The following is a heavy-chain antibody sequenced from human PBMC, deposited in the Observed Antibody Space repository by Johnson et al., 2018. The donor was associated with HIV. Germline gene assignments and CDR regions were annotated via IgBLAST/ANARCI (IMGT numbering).Heavy chain of an antibody. J-gene: IGHJ3*02. Sequence: QVQLVESGGGVVQPGRSLRLSCAASRFTFSSYAMHWVRQAPGKGLEWVAVISYDGSNKYYADSVKGRFTISRENSRNTLYLQMNSLRAEDTAVYYCARDDIRDGKSFDIWGQGTMVTVSS. CDR3: ARDDIRDGKSFDI. CDR2: ISYDGSNK. V-gene: IGHV3-30*04. CDR1: RFTFSSYA.